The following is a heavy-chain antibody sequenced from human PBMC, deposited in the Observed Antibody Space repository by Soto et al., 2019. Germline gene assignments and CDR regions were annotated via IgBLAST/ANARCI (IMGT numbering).Heavy chain of an antibody. CDR2: IYYSGAT. V-gene: IGHV4-39*02. CDR1: GVSISGSSFY. D-gene: IGHD4-4*01. J-gene: IGHJ6*02. CDR3: ARDYSVRGPYYYSMDV. Sequence: TPSLTCTFSGVSISGSSFYWGWIRRPPGKGLEWIGSIYYSGATYYNPSLKSRVTISADTSTNQFSLRLSSVTAADTAVYYCARDYSVRGPYYYSMDVWGQGTTVTVSS.